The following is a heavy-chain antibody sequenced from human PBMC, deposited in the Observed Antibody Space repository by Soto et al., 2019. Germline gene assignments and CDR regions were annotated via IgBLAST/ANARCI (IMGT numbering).Heavy chain of an antibody. Sequence: QAQLVQSGAEVKKPGASVKVSCKASGYTFTGYYMHWVRQAPGQGLEWMGWINPNSGGTNYAQKFQGWVTMTSDTSIITAYMELSRLRSDDTAVFYCARGDMMGDNVVVVAYGMDVWGQGTTVTVSS. D-gene: IGHD2-15*01. CDR3: ARGDMMGDNVVVVAYGMDV. CDR1: GYTFTGYY. J-gene: IGHJ6*02. V-gene: IGHV1-2*04. CDR2: INPNSGGT.